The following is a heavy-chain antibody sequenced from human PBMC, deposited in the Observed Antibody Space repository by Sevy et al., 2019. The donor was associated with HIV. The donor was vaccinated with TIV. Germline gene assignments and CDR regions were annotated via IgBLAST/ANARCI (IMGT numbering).Heavy chain of an antibody. CDR2: ISSSGSTI. V-gene: IGHV3-11*04. CDR3: ARALAPAARVGIYYYCMDV. Sequence: GGSLRLSCAASGFTFSDYYMSWIRQAPGKGLEWVSYISSSGSTIYYADSVKGRFTISRDNAKNSLYLQMNSLRAEDTAVYYCARALAPAARVGIYYYCMDVWGQGTTVTVSS. CDR1: GFTFSDYY. J-gene: IGHJ6*02. D-gene: IGHD2-2*01.